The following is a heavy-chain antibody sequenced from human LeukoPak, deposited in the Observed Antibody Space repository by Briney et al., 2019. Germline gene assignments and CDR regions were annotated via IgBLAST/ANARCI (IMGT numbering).Heavy chain of an antibody. J-gene: IGHJ4*02. V-gene: IGHV3-23*01. CDR2: ISGNGDAT. CDR3: AKDPENYDFWSSYFDY. Sequence: PGGSLRLSCAASGFNFGAFSMGWVRQAPGKGLEWVSGISGNGDATYYADSVRGRFTISRDNSYSTVSLQMNSLRAEDSAVYYCAKDPENYDFWSSYFDYWGQGTLVTVSS. CDR1: GFNFGAFS. D-gene: IGHD3-3*01.